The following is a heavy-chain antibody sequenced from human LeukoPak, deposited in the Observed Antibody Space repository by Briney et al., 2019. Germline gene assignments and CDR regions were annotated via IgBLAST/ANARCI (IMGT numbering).Heavy chain of an antibody. CDR2: ISGGGDNT. D-gene: IGHD2-2*01. CDR1: GFTFSSYA. V-gene: IGHV3-23*01. Sequence: PGGSLRLSCAASGFTFSSYAVSWVRQAPGKGLEWVSAISGGGDNTYYADSVKGRFTISRDNSKNTLYLHTNSLRAEDTAVYYCAKERGSLPAGQNRFDYWGQGTLVTVSS. J-gene: IGHJ4*02. CDR3: AKERGSLPAGQNRFDY.